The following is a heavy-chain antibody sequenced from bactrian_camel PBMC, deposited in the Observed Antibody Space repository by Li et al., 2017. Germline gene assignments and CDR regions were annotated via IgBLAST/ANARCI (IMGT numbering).Heavy chain of an antibody. J-gene: IGHJ4*01. CDR3: TASYRACGWFPSRRGFVD. CDR1: ARTYSINC. CDR2: IATGSGNT. V-gene: IGHV3S54*01. Sequence: HVQLVESGGGSVQAGGSLRLSCAASARTYSINCMGWFRQAPGKQREGVARIATGSGNTYYADSVKGRFTISHDNAKNTLYLQMVNLSEEDTAMYYCTASYRACGWFPSRRGFVDWGRGTQVTVS. D-gene: IGHD1*01.